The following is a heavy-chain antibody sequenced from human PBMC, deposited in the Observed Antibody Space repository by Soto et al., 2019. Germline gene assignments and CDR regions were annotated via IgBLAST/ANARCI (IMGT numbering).Heavy chain of an antibody. J-gene: IGHJ4*02. CDR2: IYYSGST. CDR1: GGSISSGSYY. V-gene: IGHV4-39*01. Sequence: SETLSLTCTVSGGSISSGSYYWGRNRQPPGKGLEWIGSIYYSGSTYYNPSLKSRVTISVDTSKNQFSLKLSSVTAADTAVYYCVRLPRGSGSYWATYYFDYWGQGTLVTVSS. D-gene: IGHD3-10*01. CDR3: VRLPRGSGSYWATYYFDY.